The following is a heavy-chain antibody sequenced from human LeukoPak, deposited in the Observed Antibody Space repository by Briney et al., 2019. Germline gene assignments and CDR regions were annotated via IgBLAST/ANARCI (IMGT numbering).Heavy chain of an antibody. D-gene: IGHD3-16*01. CDR1: GGSISSGSYY. J-gene: IGHJ4*02. CDR3: AIVADSWGFDY. V-gene: IGHV4-61*02. Sequence: SQTLSLTCTVSGGSISSGSYYWSWIRQPAGKGLEWIGRIYTSGSTNYNPSLKSRVTISVDTSKNQFSLKLSSVTAADTAVYYCAIVADSWGFDYWGQGTLVTVSS. CDR2: IYTSGST.